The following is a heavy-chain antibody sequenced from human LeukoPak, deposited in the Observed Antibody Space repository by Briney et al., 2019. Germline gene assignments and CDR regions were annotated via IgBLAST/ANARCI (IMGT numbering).Heavy chain of an antibody. V-gene: IGHV3-33*08. D-gene: IGHD2-21*02. CDR2: IWYDGSNK. Sequence: GSLRLSCAASGFTFSDNLMTWVRQAPGKGLEWVAVIWYDGSNKYYADSVKGRFTISRDNSKNTLYLQMNSLRAEDTAVYYCARALAYCGGDCYSAFDYWGQGTLVTVSS. J-gene: IGHJ4*02. CDR3: ARALAYCGGDCYSAFDY. CDR1: GFTFSDNL.